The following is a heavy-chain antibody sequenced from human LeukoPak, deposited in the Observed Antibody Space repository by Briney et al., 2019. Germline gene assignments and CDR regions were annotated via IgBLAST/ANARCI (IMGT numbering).Heavy chain of an antibody. J-gene: IGHJ4*02. D-gene: IGHD6-19*01. CDR2: IYHSGST. Sequence: SETLSLTCAVSGGSISSSNWWSWVRQPPGKGLEWIGEIYHSGSTNYNPSLKSRVTMSIDTSMNQFSLKLSSVTAADTAVYYCARDGGSGWYNYWGQGTLVTVSS. V-gene: IGHV4-4*02. CDR3: ARDGGSGWYNY. CDR1: GGSISSSNW.